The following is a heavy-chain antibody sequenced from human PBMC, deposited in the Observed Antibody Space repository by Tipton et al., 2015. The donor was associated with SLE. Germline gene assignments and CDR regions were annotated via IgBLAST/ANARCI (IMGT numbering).Heavy chain of an antibody. D-gene: IGHD6-25*01. Sequence: RSLRLSCGASGFNFRNYGMHWVRQAPGKGLEWVADIWYDGSNTYYADSVEGRFTISRDNSKNTLYLEMNNLRGDDTGVYYCARAPQTGGSEDAFGVWGQGTVVTVSS. CDR1: GFNFRNYG. CDR2: IWYDGSNT. V-gene: IGHV3-33*01. CDR3: ARAPQTGGSEDAFGV. J-gene: IGHJ3*01.